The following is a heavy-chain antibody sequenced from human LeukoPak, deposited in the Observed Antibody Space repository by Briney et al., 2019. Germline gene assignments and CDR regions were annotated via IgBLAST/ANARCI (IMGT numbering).Heavy chain of an antibody. J-gene: IGHJ4*02. D-gene: IGHD2-15*01. CDR3: ARDGGTSTPFDY. Sequence: GGSLRLSCAASGFTFSSYWLHWVRQAPGKGLVWVSRIATDESSTNYAASVNGRFTISRDNAKSTVYLQMNSLTPEDTAVYYCARDGGTSTPFDYWGQGTLVTVSS. CDR1: GFTFSSYW. CDR2: IATDESST. V-gene: IGHV3-74*01.